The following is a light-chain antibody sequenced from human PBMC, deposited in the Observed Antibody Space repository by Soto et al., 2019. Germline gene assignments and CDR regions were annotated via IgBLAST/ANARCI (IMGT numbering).Light chain of an antibody. CDR3: QEYQSYSRR. J-gene: IGKJ1*01. Sequence: DSQMTKSPSTLSASVGDRVTINCRASQSISTYLAWYQQKPGKAPKLLIYKASNLESGVPSRFSGSGSRTECTLTISRLKPDDVATDYCQEYQSYSRRFGQGTKVDIK. CDR1: QSISTY. CDR2: KAS. V-gene: IGKV1-5*03.